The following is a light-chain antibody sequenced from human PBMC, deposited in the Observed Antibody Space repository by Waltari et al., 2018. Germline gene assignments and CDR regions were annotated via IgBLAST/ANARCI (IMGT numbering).Light chain of an antibody. V-gene: IGLV7-46*01. J-gene: IGLJ3*02. CDR1: TGAVTRGHF. CDR3: LFFYRGARSWV. Sequence: QAVVTQEPSLTVSPGGTVTLTCGSSTGAVTRGHFPHWSQQKPGQAPRTLIYDKSNKYSWPPARFSGSLVGGRSALTLSGAQPEDEAEYYCLFFYRGARSWVFGGGTKLTVL. CDR2: DKS.